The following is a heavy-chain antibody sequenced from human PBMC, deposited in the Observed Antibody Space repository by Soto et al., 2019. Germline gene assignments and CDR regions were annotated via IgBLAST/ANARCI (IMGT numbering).Heavy chain of an antibody. CDR3: AKIRPRSTIYYYYGMDV. CDR1: VFTFSSYG. V-gene: IGHV3-30*18. J-gene: IGHJ6*02. CDR2: ISYEGSNK. D-gene: IGHD3-16*01. Sequence: LRLSWAASVFTFSSYGIHWVRQAPCKGLDWVAVISYEGSNKYYADSVKGRFTISRDNSKNTLFLQMNSLRAEDTAVYYCAKIRPRSTIYYYYGMDVCGQGTTVTVSS.